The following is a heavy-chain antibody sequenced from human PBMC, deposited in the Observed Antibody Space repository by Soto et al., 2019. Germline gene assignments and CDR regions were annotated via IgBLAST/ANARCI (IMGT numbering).Heavy chain of an antibody. Sequence: PSETLSLTCGVSDGSFRGDYWSWIRQPPGKGLEWIAEINHSGFTNYNPSFRSRVTISRDTSTNQISLKLTSVTAADSAVYYCARAAVKQGATLFDFWGQGTLVTVSS. CDR1: DGSFRGDY. J-gene: IGHJ4*02. CDR2: INHSGFT. V-gene: IGHV4-34*01. CDR3: ARAAVKQGATLFDF. D-gene: IGHD1-26*01.